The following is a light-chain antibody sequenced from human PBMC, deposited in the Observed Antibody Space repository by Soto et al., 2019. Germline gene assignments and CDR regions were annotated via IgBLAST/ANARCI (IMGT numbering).Light chain of an antibody. CDR3: LRYNAFSQT. Sequence: DIQMTQSPSTLSASVGDRVTITCRASQSISSWLAWYQQKPGKAPKLLIYDASSLESGVPSRFSGSGSGTEFTLTIDSLQSDDVAIYYCLRYNAFSQTFGQGTKVDIK. J-gene: IGKJ1*01. CDR2: DAS. V-gene: IGKV1-5*01. CDR1: QSISSW.